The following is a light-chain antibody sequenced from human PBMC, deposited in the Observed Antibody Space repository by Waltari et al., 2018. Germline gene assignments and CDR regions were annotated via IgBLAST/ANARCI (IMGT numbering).Light chain of an antibody. CDR1: QSIVVW. CDR2: KAS. J-gene: IGKJ1*01. Sequence: DIQVTQSPSTLSASVGDRVPITCRASQSIVVWLAWSQPKPGKAPRLLIYKASDLESGVPSRFSGSGSGTEFTLTISSLQADDFATYYCQQYNTYPWTFGQGTKVEIK. CDR3: QQYNTYPWT. V-gene: IGKV1-5*03.